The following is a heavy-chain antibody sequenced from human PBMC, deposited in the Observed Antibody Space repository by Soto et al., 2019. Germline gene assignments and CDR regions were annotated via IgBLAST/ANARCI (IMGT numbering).Heavy chain of an antibody. D-gene: IGHD1-7*01. CDR3: AKGNSWSPALVLDI. J-gene: IGHJ3*02. CDR2: ISADGTTK. CDR1: EVNFGGDV. Sequence: PGGSLRLSCAASEVNFGGDVMHWVRQAPGKGLEWVAVISADGTTKYYSDSVKGRFTVSRDNSKNTLYLQMNSLRAEDTAVYYCAKGNSWSPALVLDIWGQGTMVTVSS. V-gene: IGHV3-30*18.